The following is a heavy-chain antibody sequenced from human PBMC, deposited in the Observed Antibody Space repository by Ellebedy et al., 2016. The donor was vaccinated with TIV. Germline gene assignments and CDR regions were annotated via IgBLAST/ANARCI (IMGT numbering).Heavy chain of an antibody. CDR1: RYTFTDYY. CDR2: IHPNSVST. Sequence: AASVQVSCKTSRYTFTDYYMLWLRQAPGQGLACMRWIHPNSVSTNYAQKFQGRVTMTRDTSISTDYMELNRLRTDDSAVYFCARVKIQSRYYGMDVWGQGTTVSVSS. CDR3: ARVKIQSRYYGMDV. V-gene: IGHV1-2*02. J-gene: IGHJ6*02. D-gene: IGHD5-18*01.